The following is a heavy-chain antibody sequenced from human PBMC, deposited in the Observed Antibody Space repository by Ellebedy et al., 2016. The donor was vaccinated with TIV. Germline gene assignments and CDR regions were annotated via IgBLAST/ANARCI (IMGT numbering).Heavy chain of an antibody. CDR2: IYNDDST. Sequence: GGSLRLSCAASKFTVSYNYMNWVRQAPGKGPEWVSGIYNDDSTDYADSVKGRFTISRDNSKNTLYLQMNSLRTEDTAVYYCARASFYDVDLSGWYFDLWGRGTLITVSS. V-gene: IGHV3-66*01. J-gene: IGHJ2*01. CDR3: ARASFYDVDLSGWYFDL. D-gene: IGHD3-10*02. CDR1: KFTVSYNY.